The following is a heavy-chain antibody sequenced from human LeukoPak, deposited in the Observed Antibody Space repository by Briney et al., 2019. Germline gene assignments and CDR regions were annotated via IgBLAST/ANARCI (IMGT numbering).Heavy chain of an antibody. D-gene: IGHD5-18*01. CDR1: GGSISSYY. Sequence: SETLSLTCTVSGGSISSYYWSWIRQPPGKGLEWIGYTYYSGSTNYNPSLKSRVTISVDTSKNQFSLKLSSVTAADAAVYYCARSPRGAKDTAMAAIDYWGQGTLVTVSS. CDR2: TYYSGST. V-gene: IGHV4-59*08. J-gene: IGHJ4*02. CDR3: ARSPRGAKDTAMAAIDY.